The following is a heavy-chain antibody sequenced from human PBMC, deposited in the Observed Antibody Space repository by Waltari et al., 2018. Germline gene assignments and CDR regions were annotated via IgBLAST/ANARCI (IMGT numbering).Heavy chain of an antibody. J-gene: IGHJ5*01. CDR1: GGSVSSSSYY. V-gene: IGHV4-39*07. Sequence: QLQLQESGPGLVKPSETLSLTCTVSGGSVSSSSYYWGWIRQPPGKGLQWIGSIYYSGSTFYNPSLKSRVTISVDTSKNQFSLKLSSVTASDTAVYYCAREVGSWGQGTLVTVSS. CDR2: IYYSGST. CDR3: AREVGS.